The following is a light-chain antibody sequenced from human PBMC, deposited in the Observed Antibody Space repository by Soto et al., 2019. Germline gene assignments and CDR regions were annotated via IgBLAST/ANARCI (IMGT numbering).Light chain of an antibody. CDR2: GAS. CDR1: QSVSSY. CDR3: QQYNNWPQT. V-gene: IGKV3-15*01. Sequence: EVVMTQSPATLSVSPGERATLSCRASQSVSSYLAWYQQKPGQAPRLLIYGASTRATGVPARFSGGGSGTEFTLTISSLQSEDFAVYYCQQYNNWPQTFGQGTKVEIK. J-gene: IGKJ1*01.